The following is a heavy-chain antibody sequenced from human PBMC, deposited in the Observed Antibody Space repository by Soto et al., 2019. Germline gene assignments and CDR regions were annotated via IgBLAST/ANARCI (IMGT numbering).Heavy chain of an antibody. Sequence: SETLSLTCAVYGGSFSGYYWSWIRQPPGKGLEWIGEINHSGSTNYNPSLKSRVTISVDTSKNQFSLKLSSVTAADTAVYYCARSQAVAGFRYYYCYYGMDVWGQGTTVTDS. CDR2: INHSGST. D-gene: IGHD6-19*01. CDR1: GGSFSGYY. V-gene: IGHV4-34*01. J-gene: IGHJ6*02. CDR3: ARSQAVAGFRYYYCYYGMDV.